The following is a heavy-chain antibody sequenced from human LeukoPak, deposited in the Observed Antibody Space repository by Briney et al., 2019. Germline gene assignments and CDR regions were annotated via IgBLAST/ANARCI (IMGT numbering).Heavy chain of an antibody. V-gene: IGHV3-48*04. CDR3: ARARGGRTYSETGGYPVFDN. Sequence: GGSLRLSCAASGFGFSSYSMNWVRQAPGKGLEWVSYISHTGSTMSYAASVKGRFTISRDNARNSLYLQMDSLRAEDTAVYFCARARGGRTYSETGGYPVFDNWAQGTLVTVSS. D-gene: IGHD2-8*02. CDR1: GFGFSSYS. J-gene: IGHJ4*02. CDR2: ISHTGSTM.